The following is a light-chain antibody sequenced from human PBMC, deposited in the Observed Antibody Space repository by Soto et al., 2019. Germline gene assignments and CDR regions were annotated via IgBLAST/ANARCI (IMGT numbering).Light chain of an antibody. V-gene: IGKV3-15*01. CDR1: QVIGDT. J-gene: IGKJ5*01. CDR3: QQYEKWPPSIT. CDR2: DTS. Sequence: EVVMAQSPATLSVSLGEGVTLSCRANQVIGDTLAWYQHTPGQTPRLLIYDTSTRATGVPARFSGSRSGTEFTRTISSLQSEDFAVYYCQQYEKWPPSITFRQGTRLEIK.